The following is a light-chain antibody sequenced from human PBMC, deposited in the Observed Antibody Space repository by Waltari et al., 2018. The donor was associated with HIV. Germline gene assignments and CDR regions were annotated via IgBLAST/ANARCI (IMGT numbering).Light chain of an antibody. CDR1: QSIGSW. CDR3: QQYDTSSPT. V-gene: IGKV1-5*03. Sequence: DMQMTQFPSSLSASTGGRATITCRASQSIGSWLAWYQQKPRKAPRRLIYKASDLESGVPSMFSCRGSGTEFTLTIRGLQPDDSATYYGQQYDTSSPTFGQWTKVEVK. J-gene: IGKJ1*01. CDR2: KAS.